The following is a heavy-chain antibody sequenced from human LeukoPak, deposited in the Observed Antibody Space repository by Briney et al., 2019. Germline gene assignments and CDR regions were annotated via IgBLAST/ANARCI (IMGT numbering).Heavy chain of an antibody. CDR1: GFTFSSYS. Sequence: GGSLRLSCAASGFTFSSYSMNWVRQAPGKGLEWVSSISSSSSYIYYADSVKGRFTISRDNAKNSLYLQMNSLRAEDTAVYYCARADAPLYCSSTSCSGDAFDIWGQGTMVTVSS. V-gene: IGHV3-21*01. CDR3: ARADAPLYCSSTSCSGDAFDI. CDR2: ISSSSSYI. D-gene: IGHD2-2*01. J-gene: IGHJ3*02.